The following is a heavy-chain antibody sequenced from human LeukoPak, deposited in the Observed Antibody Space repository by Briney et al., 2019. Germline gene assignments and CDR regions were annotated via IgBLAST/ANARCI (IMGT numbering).Heavy chain of an antibody. CDR2: LSYSGTT. CDR1: GDPVRSESHY. J-gene: IGHJ4*02. Sequence: SETLSLPCTVSGDPVRSESHYWAWPRQPPGKGLEWIGSLSYSGTTYLNPSLKSRITVSVDTFTDQFSLKLNPMTAAETAVYFCARGPLDKGGFDFWGQGTLVAVST. D-gene: IGHD1-1*01. V-gene: IGHV4-39*07. CDR3: ARGPLDKGGFDF.